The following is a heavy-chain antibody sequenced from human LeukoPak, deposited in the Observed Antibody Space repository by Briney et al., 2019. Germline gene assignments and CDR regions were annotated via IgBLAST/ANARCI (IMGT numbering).Heavy chain of an antibody. Sequence: SETLSLTCAVYSGSFSGYYWSWIRQPPGKGLEWIGEIHHSGSTNYNPSLKSRVTISVDTSKNQCSLKLSSVTAADTAVYYCARGYLAGYSSSWYGGAYDYWGQGTLVTVSS. D-gene: IGHD6-13*01. CDR3: ARGYLAGYSSSWYGGAYDY. J-gene: IGHJ4*02. CDR2: IHHSGST. CDR1: SGSFSGYY. V-gene: IGHV4-34*01.